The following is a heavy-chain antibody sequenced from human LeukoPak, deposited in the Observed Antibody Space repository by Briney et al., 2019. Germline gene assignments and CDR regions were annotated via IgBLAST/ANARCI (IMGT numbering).Heavy chain of an antibody. Sequence: GGSLRLSCAASGFTFSSYWMHWVRQAPGKGLVWVSRINSDGSSTSYADSVKGRFTISRDNAKNTLYLQMNSLRAEDTAVYYCAAGIAAAGDFDYWGQGTLVTVSS. CDR2: INSDGSST. V-gene: IGHV3-74*01. CDR1: GFTFSSYW. CDR3: AAGIAAAGDFDY. J-gene: IGHJ4*02. D-gene: IGHD6-13*01.